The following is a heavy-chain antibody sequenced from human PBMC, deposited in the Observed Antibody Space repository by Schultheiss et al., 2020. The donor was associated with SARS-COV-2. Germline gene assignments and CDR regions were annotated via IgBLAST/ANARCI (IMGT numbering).Heavy chain of an antibody. J-gene: IGHJ5*02. D-gene: IGHD4-17*01. CDR2: IYYSGST. CDR3: ARRYGDYVLNWFDP. V-gene: IGHV4-31*03. CDR1: GGSISSGGYY. Sequence: SETLSLTCMVSGGSISSGGYYWSWIRQHPGKGLEWIGYIYYSGSTYYNPSLKSRVTISVDTSKNQFSLKLSSVTAADTAVYYCARRYGDYVLNWFDPWGQGTLVTVSS.